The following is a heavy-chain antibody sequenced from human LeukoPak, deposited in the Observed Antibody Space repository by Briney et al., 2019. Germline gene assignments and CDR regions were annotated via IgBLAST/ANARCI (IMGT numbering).Heavy chain of an antibody. CDR2: ISGSGGST. V-gene: IGHV3-23*01. Sequence: GGSLRLSCAASGFTFSSYAMSWVRQAPGKGLEWVSAISGSGGSTYYADSVKGRFTISRDNSKNTLYLQMNSLRAEDTAVYYCAKDAITMVLGIIRGGYFDYWGQGTLVTVSS. D-gene: IGHD3-10*01. J-gene: IGHJ4*02. CDR3: AKDAITMVLGIIRGGYFDY. CDR1: GFTFSSYA.